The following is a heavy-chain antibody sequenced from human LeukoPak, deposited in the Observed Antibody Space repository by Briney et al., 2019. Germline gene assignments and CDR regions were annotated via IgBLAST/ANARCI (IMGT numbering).Heavy chain of an antibody. CDR3: ARGPGGATGL. D-gene: IGHD1-26*01. CDR2: INHSGST. CDR1: GGSISKYY. J-gene: IGHJ4*02. V-gene: IGHV4-34*01. Sequence: SETLSLTCTVSGGSISKYYWSWIRQPPGKGLEWIGEINHSGSTNYNPSLKSRVTISVDTSKNQFSLKLSSVTAADTAVYYCARGPGGATGLWGQGTLVTVSS.